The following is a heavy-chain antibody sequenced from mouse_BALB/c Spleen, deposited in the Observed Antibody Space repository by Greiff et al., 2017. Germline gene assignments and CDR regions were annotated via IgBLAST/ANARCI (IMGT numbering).Heavy chain of an antibody. Sequence: VLLVESGPGLVAPSQSLSITCTVSGFSLTSYDISWIRQPPGKGLEWLGVIWTGGGTNYNSAFMSRLSISKDNSKSQVFLKMNSLQTDDTAIYYCVRGGYGSSPLAYWGQGTLVTVSA. CDR1: GFSLTSYD. D-gene: IGHD1-1*01. CDR2: IWTGGGT. V-gene: IGHV2-9-2*01. CDR3: VRGGYGSSPLAY. J-gene: IGHJ3*01.